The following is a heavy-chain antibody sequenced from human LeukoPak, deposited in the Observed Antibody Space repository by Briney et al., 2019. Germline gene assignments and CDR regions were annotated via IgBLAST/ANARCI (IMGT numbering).Heavy chain of an antibody. D-gene: IGHD2-2*01. CDR1: GASISSGDYY. CDR3: ARAKGPGAHYNWFDP. J-gene: IGHJ5*02. CDR2: IYNSGST. Sequence: ASQTLSLTCTVSGASISSGDYYWSWLRQPPGKGLEWIGYIYNSGSTFYNPSLKSRLTISVDTSKKQFSLKLSSVAAADMAVYYCARAKGPGAHYNWFDPWGQGTLVTVSS. V-gene: IGHV4-30-4*01.